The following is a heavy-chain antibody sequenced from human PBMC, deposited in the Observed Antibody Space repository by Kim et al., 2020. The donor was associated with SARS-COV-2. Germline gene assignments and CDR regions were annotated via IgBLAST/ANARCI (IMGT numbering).Heavy chain of an antibody. V-gene: IGHV3-53*01. CDR3: AVDLDYYDRSEPHDY. J-gene: IGHJ4*02. CDR2: IYSGGST. D-gene: IGHD3-22*01. Sequence: GGSLRLSCAASGFTVSSNYMSWVRQAPGKGLEWVAVIYSGGSTYYEDSAKSRFTITRDNSKNTPHHQKINIRAEDTAAYYCAVDLDYYDRSEPHDYGAQG. CDR1: GFTVSSNY.